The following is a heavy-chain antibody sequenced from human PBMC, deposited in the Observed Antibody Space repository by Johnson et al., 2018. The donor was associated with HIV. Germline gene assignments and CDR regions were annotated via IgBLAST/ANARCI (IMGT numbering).Heavy chain of an antibody. Sequence: VQVVESGGGVVQPGRSLRLSCAASGFTFDDYAMHWVRQAPGKGLEWVSGISWNSGSTYYADSVKGRLTISRDNSKNTLYLQMNSLRAEDTAVYYCARDGNYYDSSGYHDAFDIWGQGTMVTVSS. CDR1: GFTFDDYA. V-gene: IGHV3-9*01. CDR3: ARDGNYYDSSGYHDAFDI. D-gene: IGHD3-22*01. CDR2: ISWNSGST. J-gene: IGHJ3*02.